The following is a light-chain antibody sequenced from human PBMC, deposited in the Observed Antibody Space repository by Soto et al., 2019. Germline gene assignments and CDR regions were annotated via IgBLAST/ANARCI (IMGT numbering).Light chain of an antibody. V-gene: IGKV1-39*01. CDR3: QQYNTWPIT. J-gene: IGKJ5*01. CDR1: QSISSY. Sequence: IQMTQSPASLSASVGDRVTITVRASQSISSYLNWYQQKPGKAPKLLIYAASSLQSGVPARFSGSESGTEFTLTISSLQSEDFAIYYCQQYNTWPITFGQGTRLAIK. CDR2: AAS.